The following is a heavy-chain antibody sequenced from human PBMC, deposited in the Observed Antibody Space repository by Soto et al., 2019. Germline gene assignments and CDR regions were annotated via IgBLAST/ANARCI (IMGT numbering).Heavy chain of an antibody. CDR3: ARFSGSYTRGLDY. V-gene: IGHV3-72*01. Sequence: EVQLVESGGGLVQPGGSLRLSCAASGFTFSDHYMDWVRQAPGKGLEWVGRSGNKANSYSTEYAASVKGRFTISRDESKNSLYLQKTSLKTEDTAVYYCARFSGSYTRGLDYWGQGTLVTVSS. CDR1: GFTFSDHY. CDR2: SGNKANSYST. J-gene: IGHJ4*02. D-gene: IGHD1-26*01.